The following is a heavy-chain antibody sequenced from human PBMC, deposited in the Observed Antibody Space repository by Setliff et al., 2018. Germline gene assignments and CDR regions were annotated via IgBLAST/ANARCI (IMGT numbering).Heavy chain of an antibody. J-gene: IGHJ6*02. D-gene: IGHD2-21*02. CDR2: IWNDGSTN. CDR3: ARNWATAQHYYYGMDV. CDR1: GFTFSSYA. V-gene: IGHV3-33*08. Sequence: QPGGSLRLSCAASGFTFSSYAMHWVRPAPGKGLEWVALIWNDGSTNFYGDSVKGRFTISRDNSKNTLYLQMDTLRAEDTAVYYCARNWATAQHYYYGMDVWGQGTTVTVSS.